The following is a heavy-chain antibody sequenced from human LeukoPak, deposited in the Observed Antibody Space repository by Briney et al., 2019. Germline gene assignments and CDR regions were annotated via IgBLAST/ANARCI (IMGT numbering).Heavy chain of an antibody. D-gene: IGHD3-3*01. J-gene: IGHJ6*02. CDR1: GFTFSAYS. V-gene: IGHV3-30-3*01. CDR3: ARGGRTIFGVVIVYYYYGMDV. CDR2: ISYDGSNK. Sequence: PGGSLRLSCAASGFTFSAYSMHWVRQAPGKGLEWVAVISYDGSNKYYADSVKGRFTISRDNSKNTLYLQMNSLRAEDTAVYYCARGGRTIFGVVIVYYYYGMDVWGQGTTVTVSS.